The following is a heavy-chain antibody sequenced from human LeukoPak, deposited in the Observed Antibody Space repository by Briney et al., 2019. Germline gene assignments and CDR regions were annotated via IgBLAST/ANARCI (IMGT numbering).Heavy chain of an antibody. CDR2: TYYSGST. Sequence: SETLSLTCTVSGGSISSYYWSWIRQPPGKGLEWIGYTYYSGSTNYNPSLKSRVTISVDTSKNQFSLKLSSVTAADTAVYYCARYSSWYYYYGMDVWGQGTTVTVSS. D-gene: IGHD6-13*01. J-gene: IGHJ6*02. V-gene: IGHV4-59*01. CDR3: ARYSSWYYYYGMDV. CDR1: GGSISSYY.